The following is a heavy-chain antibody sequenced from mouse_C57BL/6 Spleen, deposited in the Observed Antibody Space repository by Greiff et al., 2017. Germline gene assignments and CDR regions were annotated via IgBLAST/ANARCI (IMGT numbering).Heavy chain of an antibody. Sequence: DVHLVESGGDLVKPGGSLKLSCAASGFTFSSYGMSWVRQTPDKRLEWVATISSGGSYTYYPDSVKGRFTISRDNAKNTLYLQLSSLKSEDTAMYYCARGRDGDFDYWGQGTTLTVSS. CDR2: ISSGGSYT. D-gene: IGHD3-3*01. J-gene: IGHJ2*01. V-gene: IGHV5-6*01. CDR1: GFTFSSYG. CDR3: ARGRDGDFDY.